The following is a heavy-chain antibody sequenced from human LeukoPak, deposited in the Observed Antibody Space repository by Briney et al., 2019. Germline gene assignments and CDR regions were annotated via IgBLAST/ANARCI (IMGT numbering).Heavy chain of an antibody. CDR3: ARVAGWHWFDP. V-gene: IGHV3-23*01. CDR1: GFTFSSYD. CDR2: IRPSGDNT. D-gene: IGHD6-19*01. J-gene: IGHJ5*02. Sequence: PGGSLRLSCAASGFTFSSYDMTWVRQAPGRGLEWVSSIRPSGDNTYYGDYVKGRFTVSRDNSKNTVYLEMNNMRVDDTAVYYCARVAGWHWFDPWGQGTLVTVSS.